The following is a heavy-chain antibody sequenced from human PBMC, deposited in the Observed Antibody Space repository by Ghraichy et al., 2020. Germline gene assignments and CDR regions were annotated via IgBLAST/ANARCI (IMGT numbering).Heavy chain of an antibody. V-gene: IGHV4-4*07. J-gene: IGHJ6*03. CDR2: IYTSGST. CDR1: GGSISSYY. CDR3: ARGWKKRYCSSTSCAEGAYYYYYMDV. Sequence: SETLSLTCTVSGGSISSYYWSWIRQPAGKGLEWIGRIYTSGSTNYNPSLKSRVTMSVDTSKNQFSLKLSSVTAADTAVYYCARGWKKRYCSSTSCAEGAYYYYYMDVWGKGTTVTVSS. D-gene: IGHD2-2*01.